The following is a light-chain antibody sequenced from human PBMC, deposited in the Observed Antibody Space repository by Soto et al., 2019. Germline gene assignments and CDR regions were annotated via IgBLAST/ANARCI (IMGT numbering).Light chain of an antibody. V-gene: IGKV3-15*01. Sequence: EIVMTQSPATLSVSPGERATLSCRARQSVAGNLAWYQQKPGQAPRLLIYGASTRATGIPARFSGSGSGTDFTLTISSLQSEDFAVYYCQHYNNWPPWTFGQGTKVEIQ. CDR1: QSVAGN. J-gene: IGKJ1*01. CDR3: QHYNNWPPWT. CDR2: GAS.